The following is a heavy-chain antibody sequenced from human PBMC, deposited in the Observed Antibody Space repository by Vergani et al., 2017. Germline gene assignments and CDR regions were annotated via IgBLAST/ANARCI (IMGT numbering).Heavy chain of an antibody. V-gene: IGHV3-20*04. CDR3: ARIGLNSVFSCNGLYDN. Sequence: LESGGGLVQPGGSRRLSCAASGFTFDDYGMTWVRQAPGKGLEWVSGLTWNGGRTSYADSVKGRFTISRDNAKKSLYLQMNSLRAEDTAFYYCARIGLNSVFSCNGLYDNWGQGTLVTVSS. CDR2: LTWNGGRT. D-gene: IGHD5/OR15-5a*01. CDR1: GFTFDDYG. J-gene: IGHJ4*02.